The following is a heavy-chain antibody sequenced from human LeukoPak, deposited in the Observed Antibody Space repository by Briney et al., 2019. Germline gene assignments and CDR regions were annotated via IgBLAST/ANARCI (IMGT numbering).Heavy chain of an antibody. CDR1: GYTFTSYD. J-gene: IGHJ6*03. CDR3: ARGMGDSSGSPRRFYYYYMDV. V-gene: IGHV1-8*03. Sequence: ASVKVSCKASGYTFTSYDINWVRQATGQGLEWMGWMNPNSGNTGYAQKFQGRVTITRNTSISTAYMELSSLRSEDTAVYYCARGMGDSSGSPRRFYYYYMDVWGKGTTVTISS. CDR2: MNPNSGNT. D-gene: IGHD3-22*01.